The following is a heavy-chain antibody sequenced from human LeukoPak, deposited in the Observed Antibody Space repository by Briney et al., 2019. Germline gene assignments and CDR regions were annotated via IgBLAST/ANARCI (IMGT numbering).Heavy chain of an antibody. CDR2: IIPIFGIA. J-gene: IGHJ6*02. D-gene: IGHD3-3*01. CDR3: ARSGIFGVGHYYYGMDV. CDR1: RGTFSSYA. V-gene: IGHV1-69*04. Sequence: GASVKVSCKASRGTFSSYAISWVRQAPGQGLEWMGRIIPIFGIANYAQKFQGRVTITADKSTSTAYMELSSLRSEDTAVYYCARSGIFGVGHYYYGMDVWGQGTTVTVSS.